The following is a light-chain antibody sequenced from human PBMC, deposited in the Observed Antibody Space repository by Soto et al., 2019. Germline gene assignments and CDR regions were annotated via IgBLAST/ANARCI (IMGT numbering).Light chain of an antibody. J-gene: IGKJ1*01. CDR3: QQYSTYWT. CDR2: VAS. CDR1: QSVGWW. V-gene: IGKV1-5*01. Sequence: DLQMTQSPSTLSASVGDRVTIACRASQSVGWWLAWYRQNPWKAPNLLIHVASSLQSGVPSRFSGSGSGTVFTLAISGLQPDAFSTYYCQQYSTYWTFGKATNVQLK.